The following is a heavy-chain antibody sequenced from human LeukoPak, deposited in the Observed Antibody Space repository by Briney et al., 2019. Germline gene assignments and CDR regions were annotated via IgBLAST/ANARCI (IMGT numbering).Heavy chain of an antibody. CDR1: GCTFSNYN. J-gene: IGHJ4*02. V-gene: IGHV3-21*01. CDR2: ISSSSSYI. D-gene: IGHD2-8*02. CDR3: ARDSPYGTAGY. Sequence: GGSLRLSCAASGCTFSNYNMNWVRQAPGKGLEWVSSISSSSSYIYYADSVKGRFTISRDNTKNSLYLQMNSLRAEDTAVYYCARDSPYGTAGYWGQGTLVTVSS.